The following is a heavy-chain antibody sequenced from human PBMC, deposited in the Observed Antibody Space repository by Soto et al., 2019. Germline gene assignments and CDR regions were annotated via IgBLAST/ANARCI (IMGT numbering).Heavy chain of an antibody. V-gene: IGHV3-11*01. CDR3: ASLRPAPDWYFDL. CDR2: ISSSGLTI. J-gene: IGHJ2*01. Sequence: QVQLVESGGGLVKPGGSLRLSCAASGFTFSDYYMSWVRQAPGKGLEWVSYISSSGLTIYYAESVKGRFTISRDSAKNSLSLQMNSLRAEDTAVYYCASLRPAPDWYFDLWGRGTLVTVSS. CDR1: GFTFSDYY. D-gene: IGHD3-16*01.